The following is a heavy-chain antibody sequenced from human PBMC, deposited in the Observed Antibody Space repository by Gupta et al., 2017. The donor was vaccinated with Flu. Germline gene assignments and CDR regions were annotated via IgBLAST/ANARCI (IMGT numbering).Heavy chain of an antibody. CDR1: IDSYY. Sequence: IDSYYWNWIRQTPGKGPEWIGYIYHDGTTKHNPSLKSRVVMSVDRSKKQFSLRLTSMTAADTAVYFCAGTGDYGLFDCWGQGTLVTVSS. V-gene: IGHV4-59*01. J-gene: IGHJ4*02. CDR2: IYHDGTT. D-gene: IGHD4-17*01. CDR3: AGTGDYGLFDC.